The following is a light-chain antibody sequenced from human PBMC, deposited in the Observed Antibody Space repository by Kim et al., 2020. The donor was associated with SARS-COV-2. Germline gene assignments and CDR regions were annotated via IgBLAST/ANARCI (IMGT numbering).Light chain of an antibody. J-gene: IGLJ2*01. CDR2: ANS. Sequence: QRVTISCTGSSSNIGAGYDVHWYQQLPGTALKLLIYANSNRPSGVPDRFSGSKSGTSASLAITGLQAEDEADYYCQSYDSSLSTLVFGGGTQLTVL. CDR1: SSNIGAGYD. CDR3: QSYDSSLSTLV. V-gene: IGLV1-40*01.